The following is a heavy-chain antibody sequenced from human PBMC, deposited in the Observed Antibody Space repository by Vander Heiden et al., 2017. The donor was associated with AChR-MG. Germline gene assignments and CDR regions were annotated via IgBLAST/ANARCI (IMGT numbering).Heavy chain of an antibody. D-gene: IGHD6-13*01. CDR2: IYYSGTT. J-gene: IGHJ6*02. Sequence: QVQLQESGPGLVKPSETLSLTCTVSGGSLSSYYWTWIRQPPGKGLEWIGYIYYSGTTNYNPSLKSRVTISVDTSKNQFSLNLSSVTAADTAVYYCAKVGPGTAAAGPYYYYGMDVWGQGTTVTVSS. CDR3: AKVGPGTAAAGPYYYYGMDV. V-gene: IGHV4-59*01. CDR1: GGSLSSYY.